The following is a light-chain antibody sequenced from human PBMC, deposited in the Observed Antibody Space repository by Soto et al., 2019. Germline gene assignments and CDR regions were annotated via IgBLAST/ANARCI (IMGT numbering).Light chain of an antibody. V-gene: IGLV2-14*01. J-gene: IGLJ3*02. Sequence: QSALTQPASVSGSPGQSITISCTGTSSDVGGYNYVSWYQQHPGKAPKLMIYDVSNRPSGVSNRFSGSKSGNTASLTISGLQAEEEADYYCSSYTSSSTWVFGGGTKLPAL. CDR3: SSYTSSSTWV. CDR1: SSDVGGYNY. CDR2: DVS.